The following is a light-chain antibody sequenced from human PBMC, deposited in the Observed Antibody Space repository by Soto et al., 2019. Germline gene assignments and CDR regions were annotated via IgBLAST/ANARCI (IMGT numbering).Light chain of an antibody. V-gene: IGLV2-8*01. Sequence: QSVLTQPPSASGSPGQSVTISCTGTSSDVGGYNYVSWYQQHPGKAPKLMIYEVSKRPSGVPDRFSGSKSGNTASLTVSGLQAEDEADYYCSSYAGNNKFVFGTG. CDR1: SSDVGGYNY. CDR3: SSYAGNNKFV. J-gene: IGLJ1*01. CDR2: EVS.